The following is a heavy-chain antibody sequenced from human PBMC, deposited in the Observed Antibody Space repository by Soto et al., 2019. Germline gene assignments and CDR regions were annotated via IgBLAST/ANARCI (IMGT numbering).Heavy chain of an antibody. V-gene: IGHV3-33*01. CDR3: VRERAPFDAFDI. CDR1: GFTFRSYG. CDR2: IWDDGKNK. J-gene: IGHJ3*02. Sequence: GGSLRLSCAASGFTFRSYGMHWVRPAPGEGLEWLTVIWDDGKNKFYADSVRGRFTISRDNSRNTLNLQMDSLRVEDTALYYCVRERAPFDAFDIWGQGTMVTVSS.